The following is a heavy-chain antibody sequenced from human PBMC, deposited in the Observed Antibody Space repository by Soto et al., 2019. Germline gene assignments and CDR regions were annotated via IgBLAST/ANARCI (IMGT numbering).Heavy chain of an antibody. D-gene: IGHD2-15*01. V-gene: IGHV1-69*01. Sequence: QVQLVQSGAEVKKPGSSVKVSCKASGGTISSYAISWVRQAPGQGLEWMGGIIPIFGTANYAQKFQGRVTITADESTSTAYMELSSLRSEDTAVYYCARTVRYCSGGSCYWFDPWGQGTLVTVSS. CDR1: GGTISSYA. CDR2: IIPIFGTA. CDR3: ARTVRYCSGGSCYWFDP. J-gene: IGHJ5*02.